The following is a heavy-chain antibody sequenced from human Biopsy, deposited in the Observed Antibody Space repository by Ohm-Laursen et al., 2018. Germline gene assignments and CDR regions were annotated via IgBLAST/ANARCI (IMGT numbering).Heavy chain of an antibody. CDR3: ARGGGYNGKNGWFDY. D-gene: IGHD1-26*01. CDR2: IIGIFRTA. V-gene: IGHV1-69*01. CDR1: GGTFTSSS. J-gene: IGHJ5*01. Sequence: SSVSVSCQASGGTFTSSSITWVRQAPGQGLEWMGGIIGIFRTAHYAQKFQGRVTITADDFMSTAYMELSRLRSEDTAVYYCARGGGYNGKNGWFDYWGQGTLVTVSS.